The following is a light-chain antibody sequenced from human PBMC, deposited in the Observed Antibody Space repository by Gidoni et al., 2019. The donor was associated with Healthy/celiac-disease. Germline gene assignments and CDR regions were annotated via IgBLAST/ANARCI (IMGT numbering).Light chain of an antibody. J-gene: IGKJ3*01. CDR1: QGISSW. CDR3: QQANSFPFT. V-gene: IGKV1-12*01. Sequence: DIQMTQSPSSVSASVGDRVTITCRASQGISSWLAWHQQKPRKAPKLLIYAASSLQSGVPSRFSGSGSGTDFTLTISSLQPEDFATYYCQQANSFPFTFGPGTKVDIK. CDR2: AAS.